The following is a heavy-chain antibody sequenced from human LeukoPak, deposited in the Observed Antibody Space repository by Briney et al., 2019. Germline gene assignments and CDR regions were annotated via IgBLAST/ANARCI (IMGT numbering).Heavy chain of an antibody. CDR3: AKDLIAARPYYFDY. CDR1: GFTFSSYA. CDR2: ISGSGGST. V-gene: IGHV3-23*01. Sequence: PAGSLRLSCAASGFTFSSYAMSWVRQAPGKGLEWVSAISGSGGSTYYADSVKGRFTISRDNSKNTLYLQMNSLRAEHTAVYYCAKDLIAARPYYFDYWGQGTLVTVSS. D-gene: IGHD6-6*01. J-gene: IGHJ4*02.